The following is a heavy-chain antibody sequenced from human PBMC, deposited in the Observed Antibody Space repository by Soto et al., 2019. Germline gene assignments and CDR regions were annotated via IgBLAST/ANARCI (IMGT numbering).Heavy chain of an antibody. CDR1: GFTFSSYA. D-gene: IGHD6-6*01. Sequence: GESLKISCAASGFTFSSYAMSWVRQAPGKGLEWVSAISGSGGSTYYADSVKGRFTISRDNSKNTLYLQMNSLRAEDTAVYYCAKEGLYSSSSWYYYYGMDVWGQGTTVTVSS. CDR3: AKEGLYSSSSWYYYYGMDV. J-gene: IGHJ6*02. V-gene: IGHV3-23*01. CDR2: ISGSGGST.